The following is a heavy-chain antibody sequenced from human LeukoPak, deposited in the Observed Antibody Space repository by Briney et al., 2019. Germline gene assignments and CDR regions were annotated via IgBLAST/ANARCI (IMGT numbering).Heavy chain of an antibody. CDR1: GYIFTNYD. CDR3: ARSHFGITRQCMDV. J-gene: IGHJ6*02. CDR2: INADSGNT. D-gene: IGHD3-10*01. Sequence: ASVKVSCKASGYIFTNYDINWVRQATGQGPEWMGWINADSGNTGFAQEFQGRVTMTRDTSISTAYMELSSLRSEDTAVYYCARSHFGITRQCMDVWSQGTTVTVSS. V-gene: IGHV1-8*01.